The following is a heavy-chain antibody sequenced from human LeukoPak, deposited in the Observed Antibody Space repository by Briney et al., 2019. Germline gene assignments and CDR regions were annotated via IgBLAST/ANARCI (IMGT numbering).Heavy chain of an antibody. CDR3: ARRDIGTAYFDY. V-gene: IGHV5-51*01. CDR1: EYRFTSYW. D-gene: IGHD2-15*01. Sequence: ESLKISCKGSEYRFTSYWIAWVRQMPGKGLEYMGIIYPGDSDTRYNPSFQGQVTISADKSISTAYLQWSSLKASDTAMYYCARRDIGTAYFDYWAREPWSPSPQ. CDR2: IYPGDSDT. J-gene: IGHJ4*02.